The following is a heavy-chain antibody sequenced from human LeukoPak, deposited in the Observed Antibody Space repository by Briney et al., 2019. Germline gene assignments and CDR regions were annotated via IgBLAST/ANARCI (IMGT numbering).Heavy chain of an antibody. J-gene: IGHJ4*02. CDR2: IYYSGST. D-gene: IGHD1-26*01. V-gene: IGHV4-59*01. CDR3: ARAYSGSYLPHDY. CDR1: GGSISSYY. Sequence: PSETLSLTCTVSGGSISSYYWSWIRQPPGKGLEWIGYIYYSGSTNYNPSLKSRVTISVDTSKNQFSLKLSSVTAADTAVYYCARAYSGSYLPHDYWGQGTLVTVSX.